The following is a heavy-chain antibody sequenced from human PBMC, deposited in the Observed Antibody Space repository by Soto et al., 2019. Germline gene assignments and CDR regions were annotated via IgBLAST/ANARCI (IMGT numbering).Heavy chain of an antibody. Sequence: GASVKVSCKASGGTFSSYAISWVRQAPGQGLEWMGGIIPIFGTANYAQKFQGRVTITADESTSTAYMELSSLRSEDTAVYYCARGHMEEYDGPNNAFDIWGQGTMVTV. J-gene: IGHJ3*02. CDR2: IIPIFGTA. CDR1: GGTFSSYA. V-gene: IGHV1-69*13. D-gene: IGHD3-3*01. CDR3: ARGHMEEYDGPNNAFDI.